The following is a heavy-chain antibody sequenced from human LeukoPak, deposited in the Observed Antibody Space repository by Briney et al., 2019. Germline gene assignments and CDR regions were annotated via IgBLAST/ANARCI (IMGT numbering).Heavy chain of an antibody. Sequence: ASVKVSCKASGYTFTGYYMHWVRQAPGQGLEWMGGINPNSGGTNYAQKFQGRVTMTRDTSISTAYMELSRLRSDDTAVYYCARDEGAGYCSSTSCYRRYYFDYWGQGTLVTVSS. CDR3: ARDEGAGYCSSTSCYRRYYFDY. V-gene: IGHV1-2*02. CDR2: INPNSGGT. CDR1: GYTFTGYY. D-gene: IGHD2-2*01. J-gene: IGHJ4*02.